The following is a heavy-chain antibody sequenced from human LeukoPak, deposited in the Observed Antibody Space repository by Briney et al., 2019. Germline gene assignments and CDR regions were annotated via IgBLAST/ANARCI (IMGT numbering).Heavy chain of an antibody. CDR2: FDPEDGET. Sequence: ASVKVSCKVSGYTLTELSMHWVRQAPGQGLEWMGGFDPEDGETIYAQKFQGRVTMTEDTSTDTAYMELSSLRSEDTAVYYCATGTGYYYGMDVWGQGTTVTVSS. V-gene: IGHV1-24*01. CDR1: GYTLTELS. J-gene: IGHJ6*02. CDR3: ATGTGYYYGMDV. D-gene: IGHD1-1*01.